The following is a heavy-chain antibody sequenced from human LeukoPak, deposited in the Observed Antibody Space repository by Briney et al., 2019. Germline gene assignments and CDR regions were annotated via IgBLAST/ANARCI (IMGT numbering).Heavy chain of an antibody. CDR1: GWSFSGYY. D-gene: IGHD3-3*01. Sequence: PSETLSLTCPVSGWSFSGYYWSWIRQPPGKGLDWIGEINHSVSTDYNPSLKSRVTISVDPSKNQFCLKLSSVTAANTAVYYCARGRTLRFLEWLLYRSIWFDPWGQGTLVTVSS. CDR3: ARGRTLRFLEWLLYRSIWFDP. J-gene: IGHJ5*02. CDR2: INHSVST. V-gene: IGHV4-34*01.